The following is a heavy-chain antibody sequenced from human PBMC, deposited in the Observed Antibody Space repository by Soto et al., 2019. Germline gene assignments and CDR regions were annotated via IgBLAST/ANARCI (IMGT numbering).Heavy chain of an antibody. J-gene: IGHJ4*02. CDR3: ASTMVRGVVFY. CDR1: GGSISSYY. V-gene: IGHV4-59*01. CDR2: IYYSGST. D-gene: IGHD3-10*01. Sequence: SETLSLTCTVSGGSISSYYWSWIRQPPGKGLEWIGYIYYSGSTNYNPSLKSRVIISVDTSKNQFSLKLSSVTAADTAVYYCASTMVRGVVFYWGQGTLVTVSS.